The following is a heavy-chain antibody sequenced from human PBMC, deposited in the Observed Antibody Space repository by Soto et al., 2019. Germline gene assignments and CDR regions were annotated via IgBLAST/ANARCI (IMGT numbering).Heavy chain of an antibody. Sequence: ASVKRSCKASGYTFTNDVIDWVRQAPGQGLEWMGWISPLKGNTKYAQKVQGRVSVTTDTSTNTVYMELSGLRYDDTALYYCARSGEHPFDFWGQGTLVTSPQ. CDR1: GYTFTNDV. D-gene: IGHD6-25*01. V-gene: IGHV1-18*01. J-gene: IGHJ4*02. CDR3: ARSGEHPFDF. CDR2: ISPLKGNT.